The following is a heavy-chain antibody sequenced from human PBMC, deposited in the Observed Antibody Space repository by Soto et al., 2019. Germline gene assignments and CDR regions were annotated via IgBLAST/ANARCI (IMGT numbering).Heavy chain of an antibody. CDR3: AKKGLSCSSTSCYAGRGAFDI. V-gene: IGHV3-9*01. D-gene: IGHD2-2*01. CDR1: GFTFDDYA. CDR2: ISWNSGSI. Sequence: EVQLVESGGGLVQPGRSLRLSCAASGFTFDDYAMHWVQQAPGKGLEWVSGISWNSGSIGYADSVKGRFTISRDNAKNSLYLQMNSLRAEDTALYYCAKKGLSCSSTSCYAGRGAFDIWGQGTMVTVSS. J-gene: IGHJ3*02.